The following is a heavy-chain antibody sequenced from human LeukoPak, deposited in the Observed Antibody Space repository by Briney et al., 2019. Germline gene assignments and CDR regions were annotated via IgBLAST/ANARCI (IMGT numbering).Heavy chain of an antibody. V-gene: IGHV3-49*03. Sequence: GGSLSLSCTASGFTFGEYAISWFCQGPGEGLEWVGFIRSKAYGGTTEYAASVKGRFTISRDDSKSIAYLQMNSLKTEDTAVYYCTRDGGWRKGTPNYWGQGTLVTVSS. CDR3: TRDGGWRKGTPNY. CDR1: GFTFGEYA. D-gene: IGHD6-19*01. J-gene: IGHJ4*02. CDR2: IRSKAYGGTT.